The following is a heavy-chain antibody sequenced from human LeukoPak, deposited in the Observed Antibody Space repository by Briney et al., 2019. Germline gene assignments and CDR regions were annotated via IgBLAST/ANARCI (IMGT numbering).Heavy chain of an antibody. J-gene: IGHJ5*02. Sequence: PGGSLRLSCAASGVTFSNAWMSWVRQAPGKGLEWVGRIKSKTDAGTTAYAAPVKGRFTISRDDSKTTLSLQMNSLKTEDTAVYYCTRGYWFDPWGQGTLVTVSS. CDR3: TRGYWFDP. CDR2: IKSKTDAGTT. CDR1: GVTFSNAW. D-gene: IGHD3-10*01. V-gene: IGHV3-15*01.